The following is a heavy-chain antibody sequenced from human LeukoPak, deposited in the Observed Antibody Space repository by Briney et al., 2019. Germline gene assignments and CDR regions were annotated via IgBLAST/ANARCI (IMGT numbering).Heavy chain of an antibody. Sequence: SETLSLTCTVSGGSISSYYWSWIRQPPGKRLEWIGYIYYSGSTNYNPSLKSRVTISVDTSKNQFSLKLSSVTAADTAVYYCARSFGVTDAFDIWGQGTMVTVSS. D-gene: IGHD3-3*01. CDR1: GGSISSYY. V-gene: IGHV4-59*01. J-gene: IGHJ3*02. CDR3: ARSFGVTDAFDI. CDR2: IYYSGST.